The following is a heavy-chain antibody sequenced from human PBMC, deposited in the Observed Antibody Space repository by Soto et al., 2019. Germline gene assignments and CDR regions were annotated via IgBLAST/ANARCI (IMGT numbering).Heavy chain of an antibody. J-gene: IGHJ6*02. CDR1: GGTFSSYA. V-gene: IGHV1-69*13. D-gene: IGHD4-4*01. CDR3: ARDANPDYSHGMDV. Sequence: SVKVSCKASGGTFSSYAISWVRQAPGQGLEWMGGIIPIFGTANYAQKFQGRVTITADESTSTAYMELSSLRSEDTAVYYCARDANPDYSHGMDVWGQGTTVTVSS. CDR2: IIPIFGTA.